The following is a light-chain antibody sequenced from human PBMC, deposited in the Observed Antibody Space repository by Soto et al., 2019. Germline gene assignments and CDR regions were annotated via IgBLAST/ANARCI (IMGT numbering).Light chain of an antibody. V-gene: IGKV1-39*01. Sequence: DTQMTQSPSSLSASVGDRVTISCRASESIKSYLNWYQQKPGKAPKLLIYGVSNLQSGVPSRFSGSVSGTDFTLTISKDFATYYCQQSNTVPNTFGQGTRLEIK. CDR1: ESIKSY. CDR3: QQSNTVPNT. CDR2: GVS. J-gene: IGKJ5*01.